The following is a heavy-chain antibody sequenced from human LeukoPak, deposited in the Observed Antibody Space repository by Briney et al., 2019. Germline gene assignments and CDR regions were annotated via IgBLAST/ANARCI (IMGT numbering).Heavy chain of an antibody. CDR1: GFTFSSYS. CDR2: ISSSGSYI. D-gene: IGHD6-13*01. V-gene: IGHV3-21*01. Sequence: GGSLRLSCAAPGFTFSSYSMNWVRQAPGKGLEWVSSISSSGSYIYYADSVKGRFTISRDNAKNSLYLQMNSLRAEDTAVYYCARGPLAAAGDYWGQGTLVTVSS. J-gene: IGHJ4*02. CDR3: ARGPLAAAGDY.